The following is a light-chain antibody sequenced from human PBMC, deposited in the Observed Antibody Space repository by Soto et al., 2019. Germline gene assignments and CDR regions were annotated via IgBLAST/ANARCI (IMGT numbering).Light chain of an antibody. CDR1: SGHSSYA. V-gene: IGLV4-69*01. CDR2: LNSDGSH. CDR3: QTWGTGYV. J-gene: IGLJ1*01. Sequence: QLVLTQSPSASASLGASVKLTCTLSSGHSSYAIAWHQQQPEKGPRYLMKLNSDGSHSKGDGIPDRFSGSSSGAERYLTISSLQAEDEADYHCQTWGTGYVFGTGTKVTVL.